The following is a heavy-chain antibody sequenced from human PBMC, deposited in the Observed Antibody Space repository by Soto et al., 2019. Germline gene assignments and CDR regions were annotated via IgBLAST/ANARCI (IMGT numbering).Heavy chain of an antibody. Sequence: EVQLVESGGGLVQPGRSLRLSCVASGFTADDYAMHWVRQAPGKGLEWVSGISSNSDTIDYADSVKGRFTISRDNAKNSLFLQMNSLRPEDTALYYCAKDMKWGGVTTIHYFDSWGQGTLVTVSS. J-gene: IGHJ4*02. V-gene: IGHV3-9*02. CDR3: AKDMKWGGVTTIHYFDS. CDR1: GFTADDYA. D-gene: IGHD5-12*01. CDR2: ISSNSDTI.